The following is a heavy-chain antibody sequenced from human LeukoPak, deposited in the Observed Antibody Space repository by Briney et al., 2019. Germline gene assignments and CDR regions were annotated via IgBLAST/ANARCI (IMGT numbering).Heavy chain of an antibody. Sequence: KPSETLSLTCTVSGGSISSYYWSWIRQPPGKGLEWIGYIYYSGSTNYNPSLKSRVTISVDTSKNQFSLKLSSVTAADTAVYYCARHRGLRGYSYGSFDYWGQGTLVTVSS. D-gene: IGHD5-18*01. CDR1: GGSISSYY. CDR2: IYYSGST. J-gene: IGHJ4*02. V-gene: IGHV4-59*01. CDR3: ARHRGLRGYSYGSFDY.